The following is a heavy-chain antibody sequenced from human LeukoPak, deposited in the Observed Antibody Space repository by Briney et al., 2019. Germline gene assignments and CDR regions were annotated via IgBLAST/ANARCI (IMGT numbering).Heavy chain of an antibody. V-gene: IGHV5-51*01. CDR2: IYPGDSDT. D-gene: IGHD6-19*01. Sequence: ESLKISCKGSGYSFTSYWIGWVRQMPGKGLEWMGIIYPGDSDTRYSPSFQGQVTISADKSISTAYLQWSSLKASDTAMCYCARLLVSWAVAGTFDYWGQGTLVTVSS. CDR1: GYSFTSYW. J-gene: IGHJ4*02. CDR3: ARLLVSWAVAGTFDY.